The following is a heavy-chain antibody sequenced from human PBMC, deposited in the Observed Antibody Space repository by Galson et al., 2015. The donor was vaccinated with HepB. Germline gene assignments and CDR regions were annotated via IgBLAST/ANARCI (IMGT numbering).Heavy chain of an antibody. V-gene: IGHV5-10-1*01. CDR2: IDPSDSYT. Sequence: SGAEVKKPGESLRISCKGSGYSFTSYWISWVRQMPGKGLEWMGRIDPSDSYTNYSPSFQGHVTISADKSISTAYLQWSSLKASDTAMYYCARHVSGFGGYCSSTSCSSRNNWFDPWGRGTLVTVSS. J-gene: IGHJ5*02. CDR3: ARHVSGFGGYCSSTSCSSRNNWFDP. CDR1: GYSFTSYW. D-gene: IGHD2-2*01.